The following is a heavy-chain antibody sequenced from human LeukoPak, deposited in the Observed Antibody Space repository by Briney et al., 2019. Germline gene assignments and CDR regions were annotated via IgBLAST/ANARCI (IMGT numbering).Heavy chain of an antibody. Sequence: SETLSLTCTVSGGSISSYYWSWIRQPPGKGLEWIGYISHSGTTNYNPSLKSRVTISIDTSKNQFSLKLSSVTAADTAVYYCARGVNWIDPWGQGTLVTVSS. CDR2: ISHSGTT. D-gene: IGHD6-13*01. CDR3: ARGVNWIDP. J-gene: IGHJ5*02. V-gene: IGHV4-59*01. CDR1: GGSISSYY.